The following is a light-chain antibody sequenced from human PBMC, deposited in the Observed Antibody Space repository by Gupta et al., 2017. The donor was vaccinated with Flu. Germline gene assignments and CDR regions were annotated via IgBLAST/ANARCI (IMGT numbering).Light chain of an antibody. Sequence: EIVLTQSPATLSLSPGERVTLSCRASQSVSSYLAWYQQKPGQAPRLLIYDASNRATGIPARFSGSGSGTDFTLTISSLEPEDFAVYYCQQRSNRPQTFGQGTKLEIK. CDR1: QSVSSY. CDR2: DAS. V-gene: IGKV3-11*01. J-gene: IGKJ2*01. CDR3: QQRSNRPQT.